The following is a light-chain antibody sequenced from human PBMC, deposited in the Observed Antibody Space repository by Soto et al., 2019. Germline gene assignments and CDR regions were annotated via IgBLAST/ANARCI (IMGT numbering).Light chain of an antibody. Sequence: DIQMTQSPSSLSASVGDRVTITCRASQSISDYLNWYQQKPGKAPKLLIYAASSLQSGVPSRFSGSGSGTDFTLTISSLQPEDFATYYCQQSYSTPYTFGQRTKLEIK. CDR2: AAS. CDR3: QQSYSTPYT. CDR1: QSISDY. J-gene: IGKJ2*01. V-gene: IGKV1-39*01.